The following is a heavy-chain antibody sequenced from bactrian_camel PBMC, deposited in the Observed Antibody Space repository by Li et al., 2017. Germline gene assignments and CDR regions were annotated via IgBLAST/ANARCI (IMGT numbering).Heavy chain of an antibody. V-gene: IGHV3S55*01. D-gene: IGHD2*01. J-gene: IGHJ4*01. Sequence: VQLVESGGDSVQAGGSLRLSCSTSDRNARCMGWFRQAPGDQREGVAAFGRDGATGYIDSVRGRFTISRDSATNTLYLQLNSLKTEDTAIYYCAKVSNPGGYYFGRHDWGQGTQVTVS. CDR1: DRNARC. CDR3: AKVSNPGGYYFGRHD. CDR2: FGRDGAT.